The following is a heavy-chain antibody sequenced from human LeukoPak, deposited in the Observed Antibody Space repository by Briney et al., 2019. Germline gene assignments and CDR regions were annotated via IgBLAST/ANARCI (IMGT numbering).Heavy chain of an antibody. CDR1: RYSFTTYW. D-gene: IGHD3-10*01. Sequence: GESLKISCEASRYSFTTYWIGWVRQMPGKGLEWMGIIYPGDSDTRYSPSFQGQVTISADKFISTAYLQWSSLKASDTAMYYCARQHGSGSYYSRAIDYWGQGTLVTVSS. J-gene: IGHJ4*02. V-gene: IGHV5-51*01. CDR2: IYPGDSDT. CDR3: ARQHGSGSYYSRAIDY.